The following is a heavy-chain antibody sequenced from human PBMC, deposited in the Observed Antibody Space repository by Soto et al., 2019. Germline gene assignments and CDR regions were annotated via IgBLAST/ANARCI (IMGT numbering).Heavy chain of an antibody. CDR2: LYPGDSET. CDR3: ARLPTDYSDSSGHPYYGMDV. Sequence: PGESLKISFKGSGYSFPKYWLGWVRPMSGKGLEWMGILYPGDSETRYSPSFQGQVTSSADKSTSTAYLQWSSLKASDTAIYYCARLPTDYSDSSGHPYYGMDVWGQGTTVTVSS. CDR1: GYSFPKYW. V-gene: IGHV5-51*01. D-gene: IGHD3-22*01. J-gene: IGHJ6*02.